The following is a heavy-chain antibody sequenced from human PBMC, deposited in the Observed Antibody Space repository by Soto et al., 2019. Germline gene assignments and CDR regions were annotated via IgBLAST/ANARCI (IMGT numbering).Heavy chain of an antibody. CDR1: GFTFSSYS. J-gene: IGHJ4*02. CDR3: ARDPTYYYDSSGSNPAY. CDR2: ISSSSSYI. D-gene: IGHD3-22*01. V-gene: IGHV3-21*01. Sequence: GGSLRLSCAASGFTFSSYSMNWVRQAPGKGLELVLSISSSSSYIYYADSVKGRFTISRDNAKNSLYLQMNSLRAEDTAVYYCARDPTYYYDSSGSNPAYWGQGTLVTVSS.